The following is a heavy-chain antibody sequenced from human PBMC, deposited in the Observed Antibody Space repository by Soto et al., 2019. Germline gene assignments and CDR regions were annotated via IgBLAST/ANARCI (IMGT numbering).Heavy chain of an antibody. J-gene: IGHJ4*02. V-gene: IGHV1-69*04. Sequence: ASVKVSCKASGGTFSSYTISWVRQAPGQGLEWMGRIIPILGIANYAQKFQGRVTITADKSTSTAYMELSSLRSEDTAVYYCARDCSGGSCYSEYYFDYWGQGTLVTVSS. CDR2: IIPILGIA. D-gene: IGHD2-15*01. CDR1: GGTFSSYT. CDR3: ARDCSGGSCYSEYYFDY.